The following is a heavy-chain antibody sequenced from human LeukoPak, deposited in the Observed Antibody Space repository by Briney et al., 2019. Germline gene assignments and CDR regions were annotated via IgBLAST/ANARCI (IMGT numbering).Heavy chain of an antibody. CDR1: GGTFSSYA. CDR3: ASAYYYGSGSYYPTFDY. V-gene: IGHV1-69*13. J-gene: IGHJ4*02. D-gene: IGHD3-10*01. CDR2: IIPIFGTA. Sequence: EASVKVSCKASGGTFSSYAISWVRQAPGQGLEWMGGIIPIFGTANYAQKFQGRVTITADESTSTVYMELSSLRSEDTAVYYCASAYYYGSGSYYPTFDYWGQGTLVTVSS.